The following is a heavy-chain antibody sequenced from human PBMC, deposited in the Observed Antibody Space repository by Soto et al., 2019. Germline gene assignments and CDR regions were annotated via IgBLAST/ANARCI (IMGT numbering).Heavy chain of an antibody. J-gene: IGHJ4*02. Sequence: LRLSCAASGFTFSNAWMSWVRQAPGKGLEWVGRIKSKTDGGTTDYAAPVKGRFTISRDDSKNTLYLQMNSLKTEDTAVYYCTTYLAPNTEDFDYWGQGTLVTVSS. D-gene: IGHD4-17*01. CDR1: GFTFSNAW. V-gene: IGHV3-15*01. CDR3: TTYLAPNTEDFDY. CDR2: IKSKTDGGTT.